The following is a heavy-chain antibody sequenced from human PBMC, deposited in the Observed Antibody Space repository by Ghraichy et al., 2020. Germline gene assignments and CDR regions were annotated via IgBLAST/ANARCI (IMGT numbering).Heavy chain of an antibody. D-gene: IGHD3-22*01. V-gene: IGHV3-7*03. CDR1: GFTFGSFY. J-gene: IGHJ3*01. CDR2: INQDGSEK. CDR3: ARLHGSSGSVDLDALDV. Sequence: SCAASGFTFGSFYMSWVRQAPGKGLEWVANINQDGSEKFYVDSVMDRFTISRDNAKKSLYLQMNSLRVEDRAMYFCARLHGSSGSVDLDALDVWGQGTMVTVSS.